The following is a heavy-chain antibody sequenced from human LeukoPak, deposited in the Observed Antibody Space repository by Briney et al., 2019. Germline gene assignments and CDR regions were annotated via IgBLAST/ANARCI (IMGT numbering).Heavy chain of an antibody. D-gene: IGHD1-26*01. CDR3: ASRGSHGTHDAFDI. CDR1: GGSISSYY. J-gene: IGHJ3*02. CDR2: IYYSGST. Sequence: SETLSLTCTVSGGSISSYYWSWIRQPPGKGLEWIGYIYYSGSTNYNPSLKSRVTISVDTSKNQFSLKLSSVTAADTAVYYCASRGSHGTHDAFDIWGQGTMVTVSS. V-gene: IGHV4-59*01.